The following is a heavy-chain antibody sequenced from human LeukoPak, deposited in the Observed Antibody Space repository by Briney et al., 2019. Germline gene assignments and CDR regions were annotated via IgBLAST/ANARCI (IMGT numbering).Heavy chain of an antibody. V-gene: IGHV3-7*01. CDR2: IKRDGSEK. Sequence: GGSLRLSCAASGFTFSSYWMSWVRQAPGKGLEWVANIKRDGSEKYYVDSVKGRFTISRDNAKNSLYLQMNSLRAEDTAVYYCARDFSTLLVPSYFDYWGQGTLVTVSS. J-gene: IGHJ4*02. CDR1: GFTFSSYW. D-gene: IGHD6-13*01. CDR3: ARDFSTLLVPSYFDY.